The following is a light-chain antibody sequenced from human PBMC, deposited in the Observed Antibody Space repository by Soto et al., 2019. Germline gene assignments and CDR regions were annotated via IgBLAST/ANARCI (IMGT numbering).Light chain of an antibody. Sequence: EIVMTQSPATLSVSPGERATLSCRASQNVGSSLAWYQQKPGQPPRLLIQTASTRATGIPARFSGSGSVTEFTLTISSLQSEDFAVYYWQQYKNWYTFGQGTKLEIK. J-gene: IGKJ2*01. V-gene: IGKV3-15*01. CDR2: TAS. CDR1: QNVGSS. CDR3: QQYKNWYT.